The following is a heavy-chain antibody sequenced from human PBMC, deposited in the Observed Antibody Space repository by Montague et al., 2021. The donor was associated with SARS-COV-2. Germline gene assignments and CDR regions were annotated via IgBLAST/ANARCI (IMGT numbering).Heavy chain of an antibody. D-gene: IGHD3-9*01. Sequence: SLRLSCAASGFTFSCYPMHWVRQAPGKGLEWVAVISYDGTYKYYADSVKGRFTISRDNSKNTLYLQLNSLRAEDTAVYFCARDHQFYDVLAAYFPSNYYHNYYGMDVWGQGTTVTGS. V-gene: IGHV3-30-3*01. CDR2: ISYDGTYK. CDR3: ARDHQFYDVLAAYFPSNYYHNYYGMDV. J-gene: IGHJ6*02. CDR1: GFTFSCYP.